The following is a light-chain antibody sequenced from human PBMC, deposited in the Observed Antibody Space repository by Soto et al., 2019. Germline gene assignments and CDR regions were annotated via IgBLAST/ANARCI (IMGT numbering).Light chain of an antibody. J-gene: IGKJ4*01. V-gene: IGKV3-20*01. CDR1: QTVRNNY. CDR3: QQFSRYPLT. Sequence: VLTQSPGTLSLSPGERATLSCRASQTVRNNYLAWYQQKPGQAPRLLIYDASSRATRIPDRFSGGGSGTDFTLTISRLEPEDFAVYYCQQFSRYPLTFCGGTKMDIK. CDR2: DAS.